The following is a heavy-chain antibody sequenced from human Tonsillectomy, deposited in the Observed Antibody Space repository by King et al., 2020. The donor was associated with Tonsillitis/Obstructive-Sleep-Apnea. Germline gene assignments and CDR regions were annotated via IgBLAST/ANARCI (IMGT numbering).Heavy chain of an antibody. V-gene: IGHV5-10-1*01. CDR3: ARHPFDAAAPNYYYMDV. J-gene: IGHJ6*03. CDR2: IDPSDSYT. Sequence: QLVQSGAEVKKPGESLRISCKGSGYIFTSYWISWVRQMPGKGLEWMGRIDPSDSYTNYSPSFQGHVTISADKSISTAYLQWSSLKASDTAMYYCARHPFDAAAPNYYYMDVWGKGTTVTVSS. D-gene: IGHD2-2*01. CDR1: GYIFTSYW.